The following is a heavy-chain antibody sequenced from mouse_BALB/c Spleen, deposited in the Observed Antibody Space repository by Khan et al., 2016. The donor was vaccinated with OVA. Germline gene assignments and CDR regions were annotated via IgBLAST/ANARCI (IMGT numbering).Heavy chain of an antibody. CDR2: ITPANGNT. Sequence: EVQLQQSGAELVKPGASVKLSCTASGFNIKDTYIHWVKRRPEQGLEWIGRITPANGNTEYDPKFQGKATMRADKSSNTAYLQISSLTSGGNAVYYCVRPAYHPRNFDVWGAGTTVTVSA. CDR3: VRPAYHPRNFDV. J-gene: IGHJ1*01. V-gene: IGHV14-3*02. CDR1: GFNIKDTY.